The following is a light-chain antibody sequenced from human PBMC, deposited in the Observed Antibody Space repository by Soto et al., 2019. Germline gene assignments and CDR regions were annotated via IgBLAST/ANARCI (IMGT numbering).Light chain of an antibody. J-gene: IGKJ1*01. CDR1: QSVSSSY. V-gene: IGKV3-20*01. CDR2: GAS. Sequence: EIVLTQSPGTLSLSPGERATLSCRASQSVSSSYFAWYQHKPGQAPRLLIFGASRRATGIPDRFSGSGSGTDFTLTISRLEPEDFAVYYCQQYGSSPLTFGQGTKVEV. CDR3: QQYGSSPLT.